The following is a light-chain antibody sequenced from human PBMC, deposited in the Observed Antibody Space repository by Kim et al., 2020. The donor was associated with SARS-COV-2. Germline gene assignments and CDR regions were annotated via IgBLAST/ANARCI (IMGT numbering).Light chain of an antibody. CDR2: NDN. J-gene: IGLJ3*02. Sequence: GQRVTISCSGSSSNIGSNTVNWFQQLPGTAPKVLIHNDNQRPSGVPDRFSGSKSGTSASLAISGLQSEDEADYYCASWDDRLYGWVFGGGTQLTVL. V-gene: IGLV1-44*01. CDR1: SSNIGSNT. CDR3: ASWDDRLYGWV.